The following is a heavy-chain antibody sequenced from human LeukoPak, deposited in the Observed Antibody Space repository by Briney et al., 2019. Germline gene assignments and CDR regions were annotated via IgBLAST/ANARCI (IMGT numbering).Heavy chain of an antibody. Sequence: PGGSLRLSCAASGFTFSSYWMHWVRQAPGKGLVWVSRINSDGSSTSYADSVKGRFTISRDNAKNTLYLQMNSLRADDTAVYYCARALAVAGTGGIDPWGQGTLVTVSS. D-gene: IGHD6-19*01. V-gene: IGHV3-74*01. CDR2: INSDGSST. J-gene: IGHJ5*02. CDR1: GFTFSSYW. CDR3: ARALAVAGTGGIDP.